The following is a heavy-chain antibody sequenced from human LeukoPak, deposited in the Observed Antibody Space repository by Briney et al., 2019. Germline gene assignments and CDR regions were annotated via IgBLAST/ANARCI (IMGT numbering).Heavy chain of an antibody. J-gene: IGHJ4*02. V-gene: IGHV3-11*01. CDR2: ISSSGSTI. CDR3: ARALTRIAVAGYYFDY. Sequence: GGSLRLSCAASGFTFSDYYMSWIRQAPGKGLEWVLYISSSGSTIYYADSVKGRFTISRDNAKNSLYLQMNSLRAEDTAVYYCARALTRIAVAGYYFDYWGQGTLVTVSS. CDR1: GFTFSDYY. D-gene: IGHD6-19*01.